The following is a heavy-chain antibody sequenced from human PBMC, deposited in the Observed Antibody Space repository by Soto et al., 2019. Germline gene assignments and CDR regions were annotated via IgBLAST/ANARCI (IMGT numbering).Heavy chain of an antibody. Sequence: GESLKISCAASGFTFSDYYMSWIRQAPGKGLEWVSYISSSGSTIYYADSVKGRFTISRDNAKNSLYLQMNSLRAEDTAVYYCARDSRITMVRGVIIPMDVWGKGTTVTVSS. D-gene: IGHD3-10*01. CDR3: ARDSRITMVRGVIIPMDV. CDR2: ISSSGSTI. CDR1: GFTFSDYY. V-gene: IGHV3-11*01. J-gene: IGHJ6*03.